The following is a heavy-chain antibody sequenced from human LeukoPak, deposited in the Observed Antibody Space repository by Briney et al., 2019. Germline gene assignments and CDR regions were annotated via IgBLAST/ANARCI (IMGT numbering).Heavy chain of an antibody. Sequence: GGSLRLSCAASGFTFSSYAMHWVRQAPGKGLEWVAVISYDGSNKYYADSVKGRFTISRDNSKNTLYLQMNSLRAEDTAVYYCARDSRGVAAAGTSLGIGWFDPWGQGTLVTVSS. CDR3: ARDSRGVAAAGTSLGIGWFDP. D-gene: IGHD6-13*01. CDR2: ISYDGSNK. J-gene: IGHJ5*02. V-gene: IGHV3-30-3*01. CDR1: GFTFSSYA.